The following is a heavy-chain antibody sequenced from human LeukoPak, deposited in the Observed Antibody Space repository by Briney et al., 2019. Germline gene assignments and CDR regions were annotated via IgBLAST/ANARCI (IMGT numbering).Heavy chain of an antibody. V-gene: IGHV4-59*12. CDR2: VFHSGSS. CDR1: GGSISSYY. J-gene: IGHJ3*02. Sequence: PSETLSLTCTVSGGSISSYYWSWIRQPPGKGLEWIGSVFHSGSSYNNPSLKSRVTISIDTSKNQFSLKLSSVTATDTAVYYCARDCSGGTCYAFDIWGRGTMVTVSS. CDR3: ARDCSGGTCYAFDI. D-gene: IGHD2-15*01.